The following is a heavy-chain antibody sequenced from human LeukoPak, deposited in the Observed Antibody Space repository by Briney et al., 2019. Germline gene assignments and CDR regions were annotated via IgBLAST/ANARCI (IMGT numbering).Heavy chain of an antibody. V-gene: IGHV3-30-3*01. CDR3: AREGYYDSSQRRVYAFDI. Sequence: PGRSLRLSCVASGFTFSSYAMHWVRQAPGKGLEWVAVISYDGSNKYYADSVKGRFTISRDNSKNTLNLQMNSLRAEDTAVYHCAREGYYDSSQRRVYAFDIWGQGTMVTVSS. CDR2: ISYDGSNK. D-gene: IGHD3-22*01. CDR1: GFTFSSYA. J-gene: IGHJ3*02.